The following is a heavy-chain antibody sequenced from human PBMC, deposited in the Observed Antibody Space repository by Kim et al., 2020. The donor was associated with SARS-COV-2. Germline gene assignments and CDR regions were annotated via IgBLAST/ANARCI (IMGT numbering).Heavy chain of an antibody. Sequence: GGSLRLSCAASGFTFDDYAMHWVRQAPGKGLEWVSGISWNSGSIGYADSVKGRFTISRDNAKNSLYLQMNSLRAEDTALYYCAKGGGTIFGVVISGWFDPWGQGTLVTVSS. CDR2: ISWNSGSI. V-gene: IGHV3-9*01. CDR3: AKGGGTIFGVVISGWFDP. CDR1: GFTFDDYA. J-gene: IGHJ5*02. D-gene: IGHD3-3*01.